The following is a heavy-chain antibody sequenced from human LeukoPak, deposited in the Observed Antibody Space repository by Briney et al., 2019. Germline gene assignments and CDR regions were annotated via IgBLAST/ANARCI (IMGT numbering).Heavy chain of an antibody. CDR2: ISSSATNT. V-gene: IGHV3-48*03. CDR3: AKEGSYDALDI. CDR1: GFSFSSYE. Sequence: GGSLRLSCAASGFSFSSYEMNWVRLAPGKGLEWVSHISSSATNTYYADSVKGRFTISRDNAKNSLYLQTNSLRAEDTAVYYCAKEGSYDALDIWGQGTMVTVSS. J-gene: IGHJ3*02. D-gene: IGHD1-26*01.